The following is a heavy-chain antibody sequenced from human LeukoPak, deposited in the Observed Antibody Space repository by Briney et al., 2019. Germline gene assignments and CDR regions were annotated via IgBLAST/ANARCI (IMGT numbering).Heavy chain of an antibody. CDR3: ARAPPSYYYGSGFDY. Sequence: PSGTLSLTCAVSGGSISSSNWWSWVRQPPGKGLEWIGEIYHSGSTNYNPSLKSRVTISVDKSKNQFSLKLSSVTAADTAVYYCARAPPSYYYGSGFDYWGQGTLVTVSS. J-gene: IGHJ4*02. D-gene: IGHD3-10*01. CDR2: IYHSGST. CDR1: GGSISSSNW. V-gene: IGHV4-4*02.